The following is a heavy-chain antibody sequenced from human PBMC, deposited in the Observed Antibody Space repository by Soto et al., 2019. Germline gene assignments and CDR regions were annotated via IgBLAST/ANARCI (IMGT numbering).Heavy chain of an antibody. J-gene: IGHJ4*02. CDR2: ISSNSATI. CDR1: GFIADDYA. V-gene: IGHV3-9*02. CDR3: VKDMKWGGMTTIHYFDS. D-gene: IGHD4-17*01. Sequence: EVQLVESGGGLVQPGRSLRLSCVASGFIADDYAMHWVRQAPGKGLEWVSGISSNSATINYADSVKGRFTISRDNAKNSLFLQINSLRPEDTAFYYCVKDMKWGGMTTIHYFDSWGQGTLVTVSS.